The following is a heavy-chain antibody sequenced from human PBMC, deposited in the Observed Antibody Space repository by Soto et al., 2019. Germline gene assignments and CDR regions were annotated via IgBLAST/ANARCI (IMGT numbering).Heavy chain of an antibody. D-gene: IGHD2-2*01. CDR1: GFTFNNYG. CDR2: VSKSDYT. V-gene: IGHV3-21*04. Sequence: VGSLIVSWVVAGFTFNNYGINWVRQAPGKGLEWVSAVSKSDYTYYSDSVKGRFTISRDNAKNTVSLHMNTLRAEDTAVYYCAREDSIIIPAVSDFWGQGTLVTVSS. J-gene: IGHJ4*02. CDR3: AREDSIIIPAVSDF.